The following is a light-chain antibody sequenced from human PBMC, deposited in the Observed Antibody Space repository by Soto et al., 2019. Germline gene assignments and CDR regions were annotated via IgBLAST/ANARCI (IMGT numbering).Light chain of an antibody. CDR3: QQYGSSPPYT. CDR1: QSVSSSY. CDR2: GAS. V-gene: IGKV3-20*01. Sequence: EIVLTQSPGTLSLSPGERATLSCRASQSVSSSYLAWYQQKPGQAPRLLTYGASSRATGIPDRFSGSGSGTDVTLTISRLEPEDFAVYYCQQYGSSPPYTFGQGTKLEIK. J-gene: IGKJ2*01.